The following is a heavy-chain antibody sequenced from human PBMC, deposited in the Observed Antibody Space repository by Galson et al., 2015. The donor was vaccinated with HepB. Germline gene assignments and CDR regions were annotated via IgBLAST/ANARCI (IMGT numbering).Heavy chain of an antibody. CDR2: TYYRSKWYN. Sequence: AISGDSVSSNSAAWNWIRQSPSRGLEWLGRTYYRSKWYNDYAVSVKSRITINPDTSKNQFSLQLNSVTPEDTAVYYCATGVRCSGGSCYDYWGQGTLVTVSS. V-gene: IGHV6-1*01. CDR1: GDSVSSNSAA. D-gene: IGHD2-15*01. CDR3: ATGVRCSGGSCYDY. J-gene: IGHJ4*02.